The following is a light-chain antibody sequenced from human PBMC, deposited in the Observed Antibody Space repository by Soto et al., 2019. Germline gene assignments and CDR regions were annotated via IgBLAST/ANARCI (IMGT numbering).Light chain of an antibody. CDR2: GAS. V-gene: IGKV3-20*01. J-gene: IGKJ1*01. Sequence: EIVLTQSPGTLSLSPGERATLSCRASQSVSSIYLAWFQQKPGQAPRLLIYGASTRVPGIPDRFSGSGSGTDFPLTISRLEPEDFAVYYCQQYGRSPPWTFGQGTKV. CDR1: QSVSSIY. CDR3: QQYGRSPPWT.